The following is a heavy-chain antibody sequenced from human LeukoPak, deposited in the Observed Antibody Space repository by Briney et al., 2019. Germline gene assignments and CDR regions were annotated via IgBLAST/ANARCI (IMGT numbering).Heavy chain of an antibody. CDR2: ISAYNGNA. Sequence: ASVKVSCKASGYTFTSYGISWVRQAPGQGLEWMGWISAYNGNANYAQKLQGRVTMTTDTSTSTAYMEVRSLRYDDTAVYYCARAREMAAKSLYNWLDPWGQGTLVTVSS. CDR3: ARAREMAAKSLYNWLDP. J-gene: IGHJ5*02. CDR1: GYTFTSYG. V-gene: IGHV1-18*01. D-gene: IGHD5-24*01.